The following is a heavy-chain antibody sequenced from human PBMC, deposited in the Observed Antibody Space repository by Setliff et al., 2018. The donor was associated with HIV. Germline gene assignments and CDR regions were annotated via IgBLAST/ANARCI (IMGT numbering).Heavy chain of an antibody. Sequence: GGSLRLSCAASGFTFSSYEMNWVRQAPGKGLEWVSYISSSGSTIYYADSVKGRFTISRDNAKNSLYLQMNSLRAEDTAVYYCARDKVVVAAGWFDPWGQGTLVTVSS. J-gene: IGHJ5*02. CDR3: ARDKVVVAAGWFDP. V-gene: IGHV3-48*03. D-gene: IGHD2-15*01. CDR2: ISSSGSTI. CDR1: GFTFSSYE.